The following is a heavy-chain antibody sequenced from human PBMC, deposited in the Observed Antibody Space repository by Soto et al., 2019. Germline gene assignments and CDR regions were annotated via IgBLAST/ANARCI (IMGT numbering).Heavy chain of an antibody. V-gene: IGHV1-2*04. CDR1: GYTFTGYY. CDR2: INPNTGDT. D-gene: IGHD2-15*01. CDR3: ARDQLGVCSVASCFDGLYYYYGMDV. J-gene: IGHJ6*04. Sequence: GASVKVSCKASGYTFTGYYMHWVRQAPGQGLEWMGWINPNTGDTNYAQKFQGWVTMTGDTSISTAYMELRRLTVDDTAVYYCARDQLGVCSVASCFDGLYYYYGMDVWGEGTTVTVSA.